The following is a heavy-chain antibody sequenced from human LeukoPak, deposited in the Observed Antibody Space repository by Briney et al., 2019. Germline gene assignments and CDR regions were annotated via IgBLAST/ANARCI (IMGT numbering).Heavy chain of an antibody. J-gene: IGHJ4*02. V-gene: IGHV4-39*01. CDR3: ARHAEYNSGWHFYLDH. D-gene: IGHD6-19*01. Sequence: PSETLSLTCTVSGVSTTNGIYYWAWIRQSPGKGLEWIGRVHNVGSTYYNLSLRSRVTMSIDTSKNLFSLRLNSVTAADTAVYYCARHAEYNSGWHFYLDHWGQGILVTASS. CDR1: GVSTTNGIYY. CDR2: VHNVGST.